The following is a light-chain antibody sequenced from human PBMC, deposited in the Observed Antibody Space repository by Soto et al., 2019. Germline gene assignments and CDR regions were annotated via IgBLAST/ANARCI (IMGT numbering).Light chain of an antibody. CDR2: GAS. CDR1: QSVSSSY. J-gene: IGKJ5*01. CDR3: QQYGSSPLAT. Sequence: EIVLTQSPGTLSLSPGERATLSCRASQSVSSSYLAWYQQKPGQAPRLLIYGASNRATGIPDRFSGSGSGTDFTLTISRLEPEDFAVYYCQQYGSSPLATFGQGTRLEMK. V-gene: IGKV3-20*01.